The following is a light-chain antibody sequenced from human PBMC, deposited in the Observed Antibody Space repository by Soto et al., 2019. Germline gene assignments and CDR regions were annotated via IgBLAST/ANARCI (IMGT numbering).Light chain of an antibody. CDR1: QSVSSI. CDR2: GAS. Sequence: ILLIQSPGTLSFTPGERATLSCRASQSVSSILAWYQQKPGQAPRRLIYGASTRATGIPARFSGSGSGTEFTLTISSLQSEDFSVYYYQQYNNWPPITFGQGTRLEIK. V-gene: IGKV3-15*01. J-gene: IGKJ5*01. CDR3: QQYNNWPPIT.